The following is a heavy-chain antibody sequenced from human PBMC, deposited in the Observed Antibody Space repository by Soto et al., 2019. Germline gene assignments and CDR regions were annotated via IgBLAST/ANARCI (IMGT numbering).Heavy chain of an antibody. V-gene: IGHV1-46*03. J-gene: IGHJ5*02. CDR1: GYTFTSYY. Sequence: ASVKVSCKASGYTFTSYYMHWVRQAPGQGLEWMGIINPSGGSTSYAQKFQGRVTMTRDTSTSTVYMELSSLRSEDTAVYYCASAYSSGWYSVGNWFDPRAQRTPVTVSS. CDR2: INPSGGST. CDR3: ASAYSSGWYSVGNWFDP. D-gene: IGHD6-19*01.